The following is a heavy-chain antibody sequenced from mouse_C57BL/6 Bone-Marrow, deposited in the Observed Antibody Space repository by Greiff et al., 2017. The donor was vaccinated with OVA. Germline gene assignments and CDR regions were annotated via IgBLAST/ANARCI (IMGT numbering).Heavy chain of an antibody. Sequence: VKLQESGPGLVQPSQSLSITCTVSGFSLTSYGVHWVRQSPGKGLEWLGVIWRGGSTDYNAAFMSRLSITKDNSKSQVFFKMNSLQADDTAIYYCANYDGYYDAMDYWGQGTSVTVSS. D-gene: IGHD2-3*01. CDR1: GFSLTSYG. CDR3: ANYDGYYDAMDY. J-gene: IGHJ4*01. V-gene: IGHV2-5*01. CDR2: IWRGGST.